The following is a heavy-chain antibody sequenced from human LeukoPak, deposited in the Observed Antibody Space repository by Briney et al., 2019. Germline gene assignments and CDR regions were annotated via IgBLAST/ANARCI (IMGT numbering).Heavy chain of an antibody. CDR1: GGSISSYY. V-gene: IGHV4-59*01. CDR2: IYYSGST. Sequence: PSETLSLTCTVSGGSISSYYWSWIRQPPGKGLEWIGYIYYSGSTNYNPSLKSRVTMSVDTSKNQFSLKLSSVTAADTAVYYCARDETSKGDAFDIWGQGTMVTVSS. CDR3: ARDETSKGDAFDI. J-gene: IGHJ3*02.